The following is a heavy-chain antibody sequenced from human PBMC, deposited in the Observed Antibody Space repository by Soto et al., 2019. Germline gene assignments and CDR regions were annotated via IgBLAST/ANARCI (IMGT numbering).Heavy chain of an antibody. CDR2: ISSSSSYI. CDR3: AKGGSGWISDAFDI. J-gene: IGHJ3*02. CDR1: GFTFSSYS. Sequence: GGSLRLSCAASGFTFSSYSMNWVRQAPGKGLEWVSSISSSSSYIYYADSVKGRFTTSRDNAKNSLYLQMNSLRAEDTAVYYCAKGGSGWISDAFDIWGEGTMVTVSS. D-gene: IGHD6-19*01. V-gene: IGHV3-21*04.